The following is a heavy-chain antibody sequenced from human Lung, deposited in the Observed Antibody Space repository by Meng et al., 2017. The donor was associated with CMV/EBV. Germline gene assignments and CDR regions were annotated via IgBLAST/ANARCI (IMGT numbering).Heavy chain of an antibody. CDR3: ARVVTALWGYYFDY. Sequence: VDLNGSGPVMVKTSGPLALTCAVSGCSISSSSWWSWDRQRPGKGLAWIGEIYHSGSTKYNTSLKSRVTISVDKSKNQFSLKLSSVTAADTAVYYCARVVTALWGYYFDYWGQGTLVTVSS. J-gene: IGHJ4*02. V-gene: IGHV4-4*02. CDR2: IYHSGST. CDR1: GCSISSSSW. D-gene: IGHD2-21*02.